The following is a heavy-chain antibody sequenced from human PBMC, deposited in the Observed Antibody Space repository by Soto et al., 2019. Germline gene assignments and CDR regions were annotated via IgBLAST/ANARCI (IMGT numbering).Heavy chain of an antibody. J-gene: IGHJ5*02. CDR3: ARWESGYIDL. D-gene: IGHD5-12*01. V-gene: IGHV4-59*01. CDR2: IYYSGST. Sequence: PSETLSLTCTVSGGSISSYYWSWIRQPPGKGLEWIGYIYYSGSTNYNPSLKSRVTISVDTSKNQFSLKLSSVTAADTAVYYCARWESGYIDLWGQGTLVTVSS. CDR1: GGSISSYY.